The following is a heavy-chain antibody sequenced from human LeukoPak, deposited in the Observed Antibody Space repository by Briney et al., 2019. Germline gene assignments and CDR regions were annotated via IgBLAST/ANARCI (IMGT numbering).Heavy chain of an antibody. J-gene: IGHJ4*02. V-gene: IGHV4-38-2*02. CDR2: IYHSGST. CDR3: ARDRPGYCSGGSCYSPVGVFDY. Sequence: PSETLSLTCTVSGYSISSGYYWGWIRQPPGKGLEWIGSIYHSGSTYYNPSLKSRVTISVDTSKNQFSLKLSSVTAADTAVYYCARDRPGYCSGGSCYSPVGVFDYWGQGTLVTVSS. D-gene: IGHD2-15*01. CDR1: GYSISSGYY.